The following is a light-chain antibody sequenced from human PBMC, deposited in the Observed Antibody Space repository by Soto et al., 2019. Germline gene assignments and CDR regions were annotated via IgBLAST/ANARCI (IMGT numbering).Light chain of an antibody. CDR2: DAS. CDR1: QTISTW. J-gene: IGKJ4*01. CDR3: QQLNTYPVT. Sequence: DIQVTQSPPTLSASVGDRVTITCRASQTISTWMAWYQQKPGKAPKLLVYDASTLQSGVASRFSGSGSGTEFTLIISGLQPDDSATYYCQQLNTYPVTFGGGTKVDIK. V-gene: IGKV1-5*01.